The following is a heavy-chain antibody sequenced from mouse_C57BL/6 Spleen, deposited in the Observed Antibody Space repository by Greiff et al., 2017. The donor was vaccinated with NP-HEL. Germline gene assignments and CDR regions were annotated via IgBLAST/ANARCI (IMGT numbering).Heavy chain of an antibody. CDR1: GFTFSDYY. CDR2: INYDGSST. CDR3: ARVRGYFDY. V-gene: IGHV5-16*01. J-gene: IGHJ2*01. D-gene: IGHD3-2*02. Sequence: EVKLVESEGGLVQPGSSMKLSCTASGFTFSDYYMAWVRQVPEKGLEWVANINYDGSSTYYLDSLKSRFIISRDNAKNILYLQMCSLKSEDTATYYCARVRGYFDYWGQGTTLTVSS.